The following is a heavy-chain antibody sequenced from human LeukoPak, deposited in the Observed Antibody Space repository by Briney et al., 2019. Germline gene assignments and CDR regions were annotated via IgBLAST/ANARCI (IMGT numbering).Heavy chain of an antibody. Sequence: GGSLRLSCVASGFTLSSYAMHWVRQAPGKGLEWVAVISYDGYNKYYADSVKGRFTISRDNPKNTLYLQMNSLRAEDTAVYYCLRNPPLWGQGTLVTVSS. CDR3: LRNPPL. V-gene: IGHV3-30-3*01. CDR2: ISYDGYNK. D-gene: IGHD5-12*01. CDR1: GFTLSSYA. J-gene: IGHJ4*02.